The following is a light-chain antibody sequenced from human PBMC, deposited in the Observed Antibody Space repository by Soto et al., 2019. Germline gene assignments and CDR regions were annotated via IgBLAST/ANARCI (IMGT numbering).Light chain of an antibody. CDR2: DVN. J-gene: IGLJ1*01. V-gene: IGLV2-14*01. CDR3: SSYTSSSTLYG. Sequence: QSVLTQPASVSGSPGQSITISCTGTSSDIGGYNYVSWYQQHPGKAPKLMIYDVNNRPSGVSDRFSGSKSGNTASLTISGLQAEDEADYFCSSYTSSSTLYGFGAGTKSPS. CDR1: SSDIGGYNY.